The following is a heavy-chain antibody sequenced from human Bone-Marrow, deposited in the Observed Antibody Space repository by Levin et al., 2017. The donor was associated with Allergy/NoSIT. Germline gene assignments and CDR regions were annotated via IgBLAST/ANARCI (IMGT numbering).Heavy chain of an antibody. D-gene: IGHD2-15*01. J-gene: IGHJ4*02. CDR2: ISSSSSYI. CDR3: ARYPLSGGPTYYFDY. V-gene: IGHV3-21*01. Sequence: GASVKVSCAASGFTFSSYSMNWVRQAPGKGLEWVSSISSSSSYIYYADSVKGRFTISRDNAKNSLYLQMNSLRAEDTAVYYCARYPLSGGPTYYFDYWGQGTLVTVSS. CDR1: GFTFSSYS.